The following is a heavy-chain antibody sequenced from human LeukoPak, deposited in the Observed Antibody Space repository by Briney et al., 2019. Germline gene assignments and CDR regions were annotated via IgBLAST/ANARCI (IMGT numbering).Heavy chain of an antibody. V-gene: IGHV3-23*01. J-gene: IGHJ2*01. CDR1: GFTFSSYA. D-gene: IGHD6-19*01. CDR3: AKIERWLVHGFDL. Sequence: GGSLRLSCAASGFTFSSYAMNWVRQAPGKGLEWVASISGNGGSTYYADSVKGRFTISRDNSRSAVFLQMISPRDDDTAIYYCAKIERWLVHGFDLWGRGTLVTVSS. CDR2: ISGNGGST.